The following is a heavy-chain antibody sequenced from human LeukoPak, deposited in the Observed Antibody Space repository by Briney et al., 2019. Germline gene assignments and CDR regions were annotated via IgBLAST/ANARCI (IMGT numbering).Heavy chain of an antibody. J-gene: IGHJ6*02. Sequence: ASVKVSCKVSGYTLTELSMHWVRQAPGKGLEWMGGFDPEDGETIYAQKFQGRVTMTEDTSTDTAYMELSSLRSEDTAVYYCATDGIIVGATNYYYGMDVWGQGTTVTVSS. CDR3: ATDGIIVGATNYYYGMDV. CDR2: FDPEDGET. V-gene: IGHV1-24*01. D-gene: IGHD1-26*01. CDR1: GYTLTELS.